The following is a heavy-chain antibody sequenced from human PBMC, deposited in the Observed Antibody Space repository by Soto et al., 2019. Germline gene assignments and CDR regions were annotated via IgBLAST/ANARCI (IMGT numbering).Heavy chain of an antibody. V-gene: IGHV3-30*18. J-gene: IGHJ4*02. CDR2: LSHDGSKK. CDR3: AKDLIGYCGGSTCNIFQS. D-gene: IGHD2-2*01. Sequence: QVQLIESGGGVVQPGRSLRLSCEASGFIFNSYDMHWVRQAPGKGLERVAFLSHDGSKKFYADSLKGRITISRDNFNNTLSLQVRSLRPEDTAVYYCAKDLIGYCGGSTCNIFQSWGQGTVVTVSS. CDR1: GFIFNSYD.